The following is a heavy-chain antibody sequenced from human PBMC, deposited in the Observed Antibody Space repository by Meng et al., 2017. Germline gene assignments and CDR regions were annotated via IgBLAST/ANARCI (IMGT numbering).Heavy chain of an antibody. V-gene: IGHV1-2*06. CDR2: INPKSGDT. J-gene: IGHJ4*02. D-gene: IGHD6-13*01. Sequence: HAQLVQSGAEVKKPGASVKVSCKPSGYNFPDYYIHWVRRAPGQGLEWMGRINPKSGDTHYAQKFQARVTMTGDTSISTAYMELSGLRSDDTAVYYCARDEDISAAGYLLGDFWGQGTLVTVSS. CDR3: ARDEDISAAGYLLGDF. CDR1: GYNFPDYY.